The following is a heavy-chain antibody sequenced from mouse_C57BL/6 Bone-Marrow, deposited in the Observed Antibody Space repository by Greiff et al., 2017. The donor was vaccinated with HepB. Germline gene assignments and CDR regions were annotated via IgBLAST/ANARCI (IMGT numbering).Heavy chain of an antibody. CDR3: ARLTYDYDGAY. J-gene: IGHJ3*01. D-gene: IGHD2-4*01. CDR2: IWSGGST. V-gene: IGHV2-2*01. Sequence: VMLVESGPGLVQPSQSLSITCTVSGFSLTSYGVHWVRQSPGKGLEWLGVIWSGGSTDYNAAFISRLSISKDNSKSQVFFKMNSLQADDTAIYYCARLTYDYDGAYWGQGTLVTVSA. CDR1: GFSLTSYG.